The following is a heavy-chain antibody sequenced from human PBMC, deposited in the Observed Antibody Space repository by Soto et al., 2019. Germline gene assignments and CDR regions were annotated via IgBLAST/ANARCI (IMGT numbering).Heavy chain of an antibody. V-gene: IGHV1-69*13. CDR2: IIPIFGTA. CDR1: GGTFSSYA. D-gene: IGHD6-6*01. CDR3: ARDSGVSSSSEDYYHGMDV. J-gene: IGHJ6*02. Sequence: SVKVSCKASGGTFSSYAISWVRQAPGQGLEWMGGIIPIFGTANYAQKFQGRVTITADESTSTAYMELSSLRSEDTAVYYCARDSGVSSSSEDYYHGMDVWGQGTTITVSS.